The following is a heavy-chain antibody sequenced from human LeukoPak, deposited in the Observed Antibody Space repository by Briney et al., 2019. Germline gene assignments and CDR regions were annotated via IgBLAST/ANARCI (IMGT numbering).Heavy chain of an antibody. CDR1: GFTFSSYA. CDR3: ARVEGQVGSDFDY. J-gene: IGHJ4*02. D-gene: IGHD2-15*01. Sequence: PGRSLRLSCAASGFTFSSYAMHWVRQAPGKGLEWVAVIWYDGSNKYYADSVKGRFTISRDNSKNTLYLQMNSLRAEDTAVYYCARVEGQVGSDFDYWGQGTLVTVSS. CDR2: IWYDGSNK. V-gene: IGHV3-33*08.